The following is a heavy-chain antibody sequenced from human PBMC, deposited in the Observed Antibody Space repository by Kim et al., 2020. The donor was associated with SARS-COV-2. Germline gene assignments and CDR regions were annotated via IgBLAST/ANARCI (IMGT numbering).Heavy chain of an antibody. Sequence: GGSLRLSCAASGFTFSSYSMNWVRQAPGKGLEWVSSISSSSSYIYYADSVKGRFTISRDNAKNSLYLQMNSLRAEDTAVYYCARAPSLVLRYFDWLLQGGGIRFDYWGQGTLVTVSS. CDR2: ISSSSSYI. V-gene: IGHV3-21*01. CDR3: ARAPSLVLRYFDWLLQGGGIRFDY. J-gene: IGHJ4*02. CDR1: GFTFSSYS. D-gene: IGHD3-9*01.